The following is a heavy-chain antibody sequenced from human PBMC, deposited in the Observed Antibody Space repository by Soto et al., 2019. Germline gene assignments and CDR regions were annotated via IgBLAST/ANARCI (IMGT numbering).Heavy chain of an antibody. J-gene: IGHJ6*03. V-gene: IGHV3-21*01. Sequence: GGSLRLSCAASGFTFSSYSMNWVRQAPGKGLEWVSSISSSSNYIYYADSVKGRFTISRDNAKNSLYLQMNSLRAEDSALYYCARAPYCSTTTCYTYYYSYMDVWGKGTTVTVSS. CDR1: GFTFSSYS. D-gene: IGHD2-2*01. CDR3: ARAPYCSTTTCYTYYYSYMDV. CDR2: ISSSSNYI.